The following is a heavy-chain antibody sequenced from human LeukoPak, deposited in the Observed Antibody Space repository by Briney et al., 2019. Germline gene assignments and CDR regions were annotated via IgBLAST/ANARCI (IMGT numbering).Heavy chain of an antibody. V-gene: IGHV4-34*01. J-gene: IGHJ5*02. Sequence: SETLSLTCAVYGGSFSGYYWSWIRQPPGKGLEWIGEINHSGSTNYNPSLKSRVTISVDTSKNQFSLKLSSVTAADTAVYYCARRIGGGAIDSLFYWFDPWGQGTLVTVSS. CDR1: GGSFSGYY. CDR2: INHSGST. D-gene: IGHD3-16*02. CDR3: ARRIGGGAIDSLFYWFDP.